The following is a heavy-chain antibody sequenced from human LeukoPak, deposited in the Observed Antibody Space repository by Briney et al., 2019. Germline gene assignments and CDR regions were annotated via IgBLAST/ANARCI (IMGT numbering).Heavy chain of an antibody. V-gene: IGHV4-4*07. CDR2: IYTSGST. Sequence: SETLSLTCTVSAGSISSYYWSWIRQPAGKGLEWIGRIYTSGSTNYNPSLKSRVGMSVDRSKNQFSLKLSSVTAADTAVYYCARKYSSSSGVFGLYYYYYMDVWGKGTTVTVSS. CDR1: AGSISSYY. CDR3: ARKYSSSSGVFGLYYYYYMDV. J-gene: IGHJ6*03. D-gene: IGHD6-6*01.